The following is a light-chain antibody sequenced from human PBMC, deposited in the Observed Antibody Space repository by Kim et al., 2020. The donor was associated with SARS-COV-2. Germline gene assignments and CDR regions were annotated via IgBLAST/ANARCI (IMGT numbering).Light chain of an antibody. V-gene: IGLV1-47*01. CDR2: RNN. Sequence: QAVVTQPPSASGTPGQRVTISCSGSSSNIGSNYVYWYQQLPGTAPKLLIYRNNQRPSGVSDRFSGSKSGTSASLAISGLRSEDEADYYCAAWDDSLSGVVFGGGTQLTVL. J-gene: IGLJ2*01. CDR1: SSNIGSNY. CDR3: AAWDDSLSGVV.